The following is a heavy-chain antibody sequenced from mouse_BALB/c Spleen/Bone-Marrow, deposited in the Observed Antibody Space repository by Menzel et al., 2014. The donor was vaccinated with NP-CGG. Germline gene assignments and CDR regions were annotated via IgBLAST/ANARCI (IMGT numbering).Heavy chain of an antibody. CDR1: GYTFTDYN. J-gene: IGHJ4*01. CDR3: AAATYAMDY. V-gene: IGHV1S29*02. D-gene: IGHD1-2*01. Sequence: DVKLQESGPELVKPGASVKISCKASGYTFTDYNMHWVKQSHGKSLEWIGYIYPYNGGTGYNQKFKSKATLTVDNSSSTVYMELRSLTSEDSAVYYCAAATYAMDYWGQGTSVTVSS. CDR2: IYPYNGGT.